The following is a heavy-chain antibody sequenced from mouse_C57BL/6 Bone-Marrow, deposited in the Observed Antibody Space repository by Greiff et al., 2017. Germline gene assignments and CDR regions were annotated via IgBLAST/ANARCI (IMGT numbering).Heavy chain of an antibody. CDR3: AKGPYYYGSTPFAY. J-gene: IGHJ3*01. CDR2: ISDGGSYT. CDR1: GFTFSSYA. Sequence: EVQLVESGGGLVKPGGSLKLSCAASGFTFSSYAMSWVRQTPEKRLEWVATISDGGSYTYYPDNVKGRVTISRDNAKNNLYLQMSHLKSEDTAMYYCAKGPYYYGSTPFAYWGQGTLVTVSA. D-gene: IGHD1-1*01. V-gene: IGHV5-4*01.